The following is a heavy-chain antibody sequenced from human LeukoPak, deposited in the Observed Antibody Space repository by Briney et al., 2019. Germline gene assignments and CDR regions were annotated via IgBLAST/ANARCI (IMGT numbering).Heavy chain of an antibody. Sequence: GGSLRLSCAASGFTVSSSFMSWVRQAPGKGLEWVSLIYRGGTTYVADSVKGRFTGSRDISKNTLYLQMNSLRAEDTALYYCARPRDDNSGYYISWGQGSLVTVSS. J-gene: IGHJ5*02. CDR3: ARPRDDNSGYYIS. CDR2: IYRGGTT. V-gene: IGHV3-53*01. CDR1: GFTVSSSF. D-gene: IGHD6-19*01.